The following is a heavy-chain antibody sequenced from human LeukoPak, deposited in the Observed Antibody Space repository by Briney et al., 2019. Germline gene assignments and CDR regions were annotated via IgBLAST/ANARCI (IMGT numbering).Heavy chain of an antibody. CDR1: GFTFSSYS. CDR3: AREGLGYFDY. Sequence: PGGSLRLSCAASGFTFSSYSMNWVRQAPGKGLEWVAVISYDGSNKYYADSVKGRFTISRDNSKNTLYLQMNSLRAEDTAVYYCAREGLGYFDYWGQGTLVTVSS. V-gene: IGHV3-30*03. CDR2: ISYDGSNK. J-gene: IGHJ4*02. D-gene: IGHD2-15*01.